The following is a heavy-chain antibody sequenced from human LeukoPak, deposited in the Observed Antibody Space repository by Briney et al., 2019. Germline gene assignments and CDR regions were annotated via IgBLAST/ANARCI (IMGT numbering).Heavy chain of an antibody. Sequence: PGGSLRLSCAASGFTFSSYSMNWVRQAPGKGLEWDSYISSSSSTIYYADSVKGRFTISRDNSKNTLYLQMNSLRAEDTAVYYCAKDLSKITAMVDYWGQGTLVTVSS. CDR3: AKDLSKITAMVDY. CDR1: GFTFSSYS. J-gene: IGHJ4*02. D-gene: IGHD5-18*01. V-gene: IGHV3-48*01. CDR2: ISSSSSTI.